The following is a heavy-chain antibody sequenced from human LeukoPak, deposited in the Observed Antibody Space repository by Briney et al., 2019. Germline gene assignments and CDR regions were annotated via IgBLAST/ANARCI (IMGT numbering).Heavy chain of an antibody. J-gene: IGHJ6*03. CDR2: ISDSGGST. CDR3: ARSLRVRGVPDYMDV. Sequence: GGSLRLSCAASGFTFSSYGMSWVRQAPGKGLEWVSAISDSGGSTYYADSVKGRFTISRDNSKNTLYLQMNSLRAEDTAVYYCARSLRVRGVPDYMDVWGKGTTVTISS. D-gene: IGHD3-10*01. CDR1: GFTFSSYG. V-gene: IGHV3-23*01.